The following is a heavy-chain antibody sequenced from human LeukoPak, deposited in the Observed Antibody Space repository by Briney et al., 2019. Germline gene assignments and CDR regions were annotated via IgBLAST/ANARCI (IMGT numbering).Heavy chain of an antibody. CDR3: ARGYGSGRCDWFDP. CDR1: GGSISSYY. J-gene: IGHJ5*02. Sequence: SETLSLTCTVSGGSISSYYWTWIRQLPGKGLEWIGYIYYSGSTYYNPSLKSRVDISVDTSKNQFYLKLSSVTAADTAVYYCARGYGSGRCDWFDPLGQGTPVTVSS. CDR2: IYYSGST. V-gene: IGHV4-59*06. D-gene: IGHD3-10*01.